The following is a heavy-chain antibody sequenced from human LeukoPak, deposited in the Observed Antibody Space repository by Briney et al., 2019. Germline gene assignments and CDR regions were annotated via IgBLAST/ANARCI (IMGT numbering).Heavy chain of an antibody. D-gene: IGHD6-6*01. J-gene: IGHJ4*02. CDR2: IYYSGST. V-gene: IGHV4-30-4*01. CDR1: GGSISSGDYY. Sequence: SQTLSLTCTVSGGSISSGDYYWSWIRQPPGKGLEWIGYIYYSGSTYYNPSLKSRVTISVDTSKNQFSLKLSSVTAADTAVYYCARHGIAARPTTSFDYWGQGTLVTVSS. CDR3: ARHGIAARPTTSFDY.